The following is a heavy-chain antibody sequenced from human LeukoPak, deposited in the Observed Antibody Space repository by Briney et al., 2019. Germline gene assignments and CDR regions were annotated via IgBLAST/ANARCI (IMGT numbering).Heavy chain of an antibody. Sequence: PGGSLRLSCAASGFTFSNYAMHWVRQDPGKGLEWVSVISGSGGSTYYADSVKGRFTISRDNSKNTLYLQMNSLRAEDTAVYYCARDLLRLRGNGMDVWGQGTTVTVSS. CDR1: GFTFSNYA. J-gene: IGHJ6*02. CDR2: ISGSGGST. V-gene: IGHV3-23*01. CDR3: ARDLLRLRGNGMDV. D-gene: IGHD4-17*01.